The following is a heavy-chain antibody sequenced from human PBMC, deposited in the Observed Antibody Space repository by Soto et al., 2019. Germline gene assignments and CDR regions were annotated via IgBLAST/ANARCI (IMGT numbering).Heavy chain of an antibody. Sequence: SETLSLTCTVSGGSISSYYWSWIRQPPGKGLEWIGYIYYSGSTNYNPSLKSRVTISVDTSKNQFSLKLSSVTAADTAVYYCARETGSRIFGVVIPDNWFDPWGQGTLVNVSS. CDR1: GGSISSYY. CDR3: ARETGSRIFGVVIPDNWFDP. CDR2: IYYSGST. V-gene: IGHV4-59*01. D-gene: IGHD3-3*01. J-gene: IGHJ5*02.